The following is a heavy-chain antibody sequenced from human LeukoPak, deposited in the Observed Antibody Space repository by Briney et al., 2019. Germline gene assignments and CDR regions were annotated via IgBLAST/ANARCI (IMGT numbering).Heavy chain of an antibody. CDR2: ISPSDGST. CDR3: ATRDGYFFDY. J-gene: IGHJ4*02. CDR1: GYTFTSYY. Sequence: ASVKVSCKASGYTFTSYYMHWVRQAPGPGLEWMGIISPSDGSTTYPQKFQGRVTMTRDTSTSTVYMELSSLRSDDTAVYYCATRDGYFFDYWGQGTLVTVSS. V-gene: IGHV1-46*01. D-gene: IGHD5-24*01.